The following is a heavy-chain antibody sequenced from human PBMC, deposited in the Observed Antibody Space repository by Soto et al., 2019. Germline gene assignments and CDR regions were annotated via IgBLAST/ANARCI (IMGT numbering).Heavy chain of an antibody. D-gene: IGHD6-13*01. Sequence: GGSLRLSCAASGFTFCGNWMSWVRQAPGKGLEWVANIKQDGSEKYYVDSVKGRFTISRDNAKSTLFLQMNSLIADDTAVYYCARWGYISGWYYLDYWGRGTLVTVSS. CDR2: IKQDGSEK. J-gene: IGHJ4*02. V-gene: IGHV3-7*01. CDR3: ARWGYISGWYYLDY. CDR1: GFTFCGNW.